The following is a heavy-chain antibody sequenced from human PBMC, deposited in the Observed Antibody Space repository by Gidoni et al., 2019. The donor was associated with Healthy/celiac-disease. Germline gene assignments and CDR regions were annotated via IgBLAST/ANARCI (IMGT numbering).Heavy chain of an antibody. Sequence: QVQLQQWGAGLLKPSETLSLTCSVSGGSFSGYYWSWIRQPPGKGLEWIGEINHSGSTNYNPSLKSRVTISVDTSKNQFSLKLSSVTAADTAVYYCARGLGGNWNYGFDYWGQGTLVTVSS. D-gene: IGHD1-7*01. CDR1: GGSFSGYY. V-gene: IGHV4-34*01. CDR3: ARGLGGNWNYGFDY. J-gene: IGHJ4*02. CDR2: INHSGST.